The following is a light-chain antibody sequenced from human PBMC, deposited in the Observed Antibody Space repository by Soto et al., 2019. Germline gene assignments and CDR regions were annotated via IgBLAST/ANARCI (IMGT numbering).Light chain of an antibody. CDR3: QQYGSSPIT. CDR2: GAS. CDR1: QIIQTY. Sequence: TQFPSSLSASVGDRVTITCRASQIIQTYLAWYQQKPGQAPRLLIYGASSRATGIPDRFSGSGSGTDFTLTISRLEPEDFAVYYCQQYGSSPITFGQGTRLEIK. J-gene: IGKJ5*01. V-gene: IGKV3-20*01.